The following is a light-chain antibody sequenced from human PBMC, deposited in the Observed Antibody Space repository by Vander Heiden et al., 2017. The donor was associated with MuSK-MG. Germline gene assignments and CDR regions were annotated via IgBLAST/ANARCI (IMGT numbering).Light chain of an antibody. CDR2: DAS. V-gene: IGKV3D-20*01. Sequence: EIVLTQSPATLSLSPGDRATLSCGASQPLSSTYLAWYQQKPGLAPRLLIYDASSRATGVPDRFSGSGSGTDFTLTISRLEPEDFAVYYCQQYGSSLLTFGGGTKVEIK. CDR1: QPLSSTY. CDR3: QQYGSSLLT. J-gene: IGKJ4*01.